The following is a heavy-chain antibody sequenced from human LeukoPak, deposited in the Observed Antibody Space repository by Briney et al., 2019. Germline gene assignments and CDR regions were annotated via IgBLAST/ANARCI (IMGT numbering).Heavy chain of an antibody. CDR2: ISAYNGNT. J-gene: IGHJ4*02. V-gene: IGHV1-18*01. CDR3: ARGVQQLVYYFDY. CDR1: GFTFSSYG. D-gene: IGHD6-13*01. Sequence: GGSLRLSCAASGFTFSSYGMHWVRQAPGKGLEWMGWISAYNGNTNYAQKLQGRVTMTTDTSTSTAYMELRSLRSDDTAVYYCARGVQQLVYYFDYWGQGTLVTVSS.